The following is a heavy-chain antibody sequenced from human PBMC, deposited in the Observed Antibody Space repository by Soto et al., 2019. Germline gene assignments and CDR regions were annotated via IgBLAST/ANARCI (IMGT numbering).Heavy chain of an antibody. Sequence: GASVKVSCKASGYTFTGYYIHWVRHAPGQGLEWMEWINPNSGGTNYAQKFQGWVTMTRDTSISTAYMELSRLRSDDTAVYYCARDLHLGELSYFYYMDVWGKGTTVTVSS. CDR3: ARDLHLGELSYFYYMDV. D-gene: IGHD3-16*02. V-gene: IGHV1-2*04. CDR2: INPNSGGT. J-gene: IGHJ6*03. CDR1: GYTFTGYY.